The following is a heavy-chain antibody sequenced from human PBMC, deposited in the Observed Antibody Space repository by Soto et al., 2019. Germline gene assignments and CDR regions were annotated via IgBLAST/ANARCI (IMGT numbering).Heavy chain of an antibody. CDR3: ARDFNFVSDYYDSTDANWFDP. CDR1: GYTFTSYG. Sequence: QVQLVQSGAEVKKPGASVKVSCKASGYTFTSYGISWVRQAPGQGLEWMGWISAYNGNTNYAQKLQGRVTMTTDTSTSTAYMELRSLRSDDTAVYYCARDFNFVSDYYDSTDANWFDPWGQGTLVTVSS. D-gene: IGHD3-22*01. V-gene: IGHV1-18*01. J-gene: IGHJ5*02. CDR2: ISAYNGNT.